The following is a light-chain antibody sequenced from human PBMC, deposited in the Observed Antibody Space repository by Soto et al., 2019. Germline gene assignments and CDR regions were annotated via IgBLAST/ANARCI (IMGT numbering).Light chain of an antibody. CDR2: AAS. CDR3: QQRSNWPHT. J-gene: IGKJ5*01. Sequence: EIVLTQSPGTVSFSPGERASLSCRASHSVSNNLAWYQQKPGQAPRLLIYAASTRATGIPDRFSGSGSGTDFTLSISRLEPEDFAVYYCQQRSNWPHTFGQGTRLEIK. V-gene: IGKV3D-20*02. CDR1: HSVSNN.